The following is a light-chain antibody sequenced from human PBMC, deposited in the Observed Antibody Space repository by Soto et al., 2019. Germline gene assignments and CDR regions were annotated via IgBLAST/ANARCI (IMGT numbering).Light chain of an antibody. CDR1: QNINTW. J-gene: IGKJ4*01. Sequence: SPVTQSPSTVAASVGDRVTITCRASQNINTWLAWYQQKPGKAPKLLIHDASILESGVPSRFSGGGSGTEFTLTISSLQPDDFATYYCHIYNANFGGGTDVEI. V-gene: IGKV1-5*01. CDR2: DAS. CDR3: HIYNAN.